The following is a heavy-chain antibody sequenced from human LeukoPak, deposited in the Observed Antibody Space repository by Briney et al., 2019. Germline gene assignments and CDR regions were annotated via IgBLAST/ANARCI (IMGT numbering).Heavy chain of an antibody. V-gene: IGHV3-33*01. Sequence: SGGSLRLSCAASGFTFSSYGMHWVRQAPGKGLEWVAVIWYDGSNKYYADSVKGRFTISRDNSKNTLYLQMNSLRAEDTAVYYCASPRAGNNWFDPWGQGTLVTVSS. CDR3: ASPRAGNNWFDP. D-gene: IGHD3-10*01. CDR1: GFTFSSYG. J-gene: IGHJ5*02. CDR2: IWYDGSNK.